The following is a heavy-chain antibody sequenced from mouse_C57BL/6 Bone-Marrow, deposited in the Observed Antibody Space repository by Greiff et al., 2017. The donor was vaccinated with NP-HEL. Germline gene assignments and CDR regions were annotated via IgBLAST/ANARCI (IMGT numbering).Heavy chain of an antibody. Sequence: VQLQQSGAELVRPGASVKLSCKASGYTFTDYYINWVKQRPGQGLEWIARIYPGSGNTYYNEKFKGKATLTAEKSSSTAYMQLSSLTSEDSAVYFCARLRDYFDYWGQGTTLTVSS. J-gene: IGHJ2*01. V-gene: IGHV1-76*01. CDR3: ARLRDYFDY. CDR2: IYPGSGNT. CDR1: GYTFTDYY. D-gene: IGHD1-1*01.